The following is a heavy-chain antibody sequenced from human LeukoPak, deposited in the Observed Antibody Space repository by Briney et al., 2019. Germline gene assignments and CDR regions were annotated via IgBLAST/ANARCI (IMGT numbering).Heavy chain of an antibody. D-gene: IGHD3-10*02. CDR1: GFTVSSNS. CDR2: ISSSSSYI. CDR3: AELGITMIGGV. V-gene: IGHV3-21*01. Sequence: GGSLRLSCTVSGFTVSSNSMSWVRQAPGKGLEWVSSISSSSSYIYYADSVKGRFTISRDNAKNSLYLQMNSLRAEGTAVYYCAELGITMIGGVWGKGTTVTISS. J-gene: IGHJ6*04.